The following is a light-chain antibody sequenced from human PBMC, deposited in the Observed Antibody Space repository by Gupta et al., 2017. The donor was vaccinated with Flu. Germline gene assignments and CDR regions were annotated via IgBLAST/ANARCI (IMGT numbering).Light chain of an antibody. CDR2: ENH. CDR1: SSNIGYHY. J-gene: IGLJ2*01. CDR3: GAWDSSLSADI. V-gene: IGLV1-51*02. Sequence: TQPPSXSAAXGQTVXISXXGSSSNIGYHYVSWYQQFTGTAPKLLIYENHKRPAGIPDRFSGSKSGSSATLTITGLQTGDEADYYCGAWDSSLSADICGEGTKLTV.